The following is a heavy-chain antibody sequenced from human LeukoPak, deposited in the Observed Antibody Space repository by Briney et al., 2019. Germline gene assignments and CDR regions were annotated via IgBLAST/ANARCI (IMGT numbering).Heavy chain of an antibody. Sequence: PGGSLRLSCAASGLSFRSYVVNWVRHAPGKGLEWVSSISASGSDVKYAGSVTGRFTVSRDNAKSSLYLEMNSLRAEDTAVYYCARRTAAGPFDYWGQGTLVTVSS. D-gene: IGHD6-13*01. V-gene: IGHV3-21*01. CDR2: ISASGSDV. CDR3: ARRTAAGPFDY. J-gene: IGHJ4*02. CDR1: GLSFRSYV.